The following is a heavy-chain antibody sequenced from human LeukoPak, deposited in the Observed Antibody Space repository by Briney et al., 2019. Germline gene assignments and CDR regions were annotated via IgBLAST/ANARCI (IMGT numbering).Heavy chain of an antibody. J-gene: IGHJ5*02. CDR3: SRGSDESKTGDT. CDR1: GGSFSNYY. CDR2: IHPYGFT. Sequence: PSETLSLTCALYGGSFSNYYWSWIRQPPGKGLEWIGEIHPYGFTNFNPSLKSRVSISVDTSKNQFSLKLTSVTTADTAVYYCSRGSDESKTGDTWGQGSLVTVPS. D-gene: IGHD3-9*01. V-gene: IGHV4-34*01.